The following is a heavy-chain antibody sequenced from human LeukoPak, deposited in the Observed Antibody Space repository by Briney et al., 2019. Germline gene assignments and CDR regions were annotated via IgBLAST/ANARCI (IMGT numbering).Heavy chain of an antibody. CDR2: IYHSGST. Sequence: SQTLSLTCAVSGGSISSGGYSWSWIRQPPGKGLEWIGYIYHSGSTNYNPSLKSRVTISVDSSKNQFSLKLSSVTAADTAVYYCARGGKYYDFWSGPINWFDPWGQGTLVTVSS. D-gene: IGHD3-3*01. V-gene: IGHV4-30-2*01. CDR3: ARGGKYYDFWSGPINWFDP. CDR1: GGSISSGGYS. J-gene: IGHJ5*02.